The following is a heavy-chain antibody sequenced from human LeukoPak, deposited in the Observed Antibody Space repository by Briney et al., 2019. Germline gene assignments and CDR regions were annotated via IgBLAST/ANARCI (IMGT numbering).Heavy chain of an antibody. CDR3: ARGSTSSPINWFDP. V-gene: IGHV4-39*07. J-gene: IGHJ5*02. CDR1: GGSISSSSYY. CDR2: IYYSGST. D-gene: IGHD2-2*01. Sequence: SETLSLTCTVSGGSISSSSYYWGWIRQPPGKGLEWIGSIYYSGSTYYNPSLKSRVTISVDTSKNQFSLKLSSVTAADTAVYYCARGSTSSPINWFDPWGQGTLVTVSS.